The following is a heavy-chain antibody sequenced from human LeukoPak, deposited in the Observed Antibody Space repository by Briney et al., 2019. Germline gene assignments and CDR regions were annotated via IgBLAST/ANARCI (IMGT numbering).Heavy chain of an antibody. D-gene: IGHD3-22*01. J-gene: IGHJ4*02. CDR2: IYYSGST. CDR1: GGSINSGDYY. CDR3: ARGRGYDSSVSWDY. Sequence: SETLSLTCPLPGGSINSGDYYGIWIRQPPGKGLEWMGYIYYSGSTYYNPSLKSRVTISVDTSKNQFSLKLSSVTAADTAVYYCARGRGYDSSVSWDYWGQGTLVTVSS. V-gene: IGHV4-30-4*01.